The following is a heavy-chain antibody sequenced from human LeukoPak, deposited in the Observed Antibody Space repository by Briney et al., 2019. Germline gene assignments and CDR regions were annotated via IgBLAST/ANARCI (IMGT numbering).Heavy chain of an antibody. Sequence: PSETLSLTCTVSGGSITSGSYYWNWIRQPAGKGLEWIGRIYPSGSTNYNPSLKSRVTISGDTSNNQFSLKLTSVTAADTAVYYCARGVGYSGYSYGREFDYWGQGTLVTVSS. J-gene: IGHJ4*02. D-gene: IGHD5-18*01. CDR1: GGSITSGSYY. CDR3: ARGVGYSGYSYGREFDY. V-gene: IGHV4-61*02. CDR2: IYPSGST.